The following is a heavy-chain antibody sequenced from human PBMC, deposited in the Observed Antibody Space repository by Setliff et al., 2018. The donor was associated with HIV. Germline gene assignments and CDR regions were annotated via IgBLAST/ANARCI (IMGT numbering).Heavy chain of an antibody. V-gene: IGHV4-59*01. CDR3: ARNRVPSSL. CDR2: IYYTGST. CDR1: GGSMSSYY. D-gene: IGHD3-10*01. Sequence: SETLSLTCTVSGGSMSSYYWSWIRQPPGKGLEWIGSIYYTGSTDYNPSLMSRVTISLDTPKNQFSLKLNSVIAADTAVYYCARNRVPSSLWGRGTLVTVSS. J-gene: IGHJ2*01.